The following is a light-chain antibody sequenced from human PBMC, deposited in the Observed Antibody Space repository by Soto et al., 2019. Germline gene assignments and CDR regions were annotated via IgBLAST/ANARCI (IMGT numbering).Light chain of an antibody. V-gene: IGLV2-14*01. CDR3: SSYTSSGTS. Sequence: QSVLTQPASVSGSPGQLITISCTGTSSDVGGYNYVSWYQQHPGKAPKLMIYDVSNRPSGVSNRFSGSKSGNTASLTISGLQAEDEADYYCSSYTSSGTSFGTGTKVTVL. J-gene: IGLJ1*01. CDR2: DVS. CDR1: SSDVGGYNY.